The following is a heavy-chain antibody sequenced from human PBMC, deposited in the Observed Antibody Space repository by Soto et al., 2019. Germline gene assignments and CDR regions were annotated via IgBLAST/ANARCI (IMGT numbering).Heavy chain of an antibody. CDR2: ISYDGSKK. CDR3: ALPYDFWSGYFFQH. D-gene: IGHD3-3*01. J-gene: IGHJ1*01. Sequence: GGSLRLSCAASGFTFSSYDIHWVRQAPGKGLEWVAVISYDGSKKYYADSVKGQFTISRDNSKNTLYLQMNSLRAEDTAVYYCALPYDFWSGYFFQHWGQGTLVTVSS. V-gene: IGHV3-30*03. CDR1: GFTFSSYD.